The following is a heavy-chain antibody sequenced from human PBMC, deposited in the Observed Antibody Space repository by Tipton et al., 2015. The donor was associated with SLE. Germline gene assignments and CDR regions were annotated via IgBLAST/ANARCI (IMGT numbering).Heavy chain of an antibody. V-gene: IGHV4-59*11. CDR1: GGSISSHY. Sequence: LRLSCTVSGGSISSHYWSWIRQPPGKGLEWIGSIYHSGSTYYNPSLKSRVTISVDTSKNQFSLKLSSVTAADTAVYYCARGDVSIVGATDAFDIWGQGTMVTVSS. D-gene: IGHD1-26*01. CDR2: IYHSGST. J-gene: IGHJ3*02. CDR3: ARGDVSIVGATDAFDI.